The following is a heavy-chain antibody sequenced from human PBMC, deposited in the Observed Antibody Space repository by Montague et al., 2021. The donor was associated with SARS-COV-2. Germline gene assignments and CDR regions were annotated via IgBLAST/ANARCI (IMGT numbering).Heavy chain of an antibody. Sequence: TLSLTCTVSGASISSSGDYWNWIRQHPGKGLEWIGHIYYSESTNYNPSLKSRVTISEDTSKNQISLKLSSVTAADTAVYYCARDRELVDWGQGIMVIASS. V-gene: IGHV4-31*03. D-gene: IGHD1-7*01. CDR2: IYYSEST. CDR1: GASISSSGDY. J-gene: IGHJ4*02. CDR3: ARDRELVD.